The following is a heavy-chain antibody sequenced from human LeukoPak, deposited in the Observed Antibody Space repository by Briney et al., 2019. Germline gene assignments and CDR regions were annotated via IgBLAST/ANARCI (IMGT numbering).Heavy chain of an antibody. CDR1: GGSISISNYF. Sequence: SETLSLTCSVSGGSISISNYFWGWIRQSPGKGLEWIASRSSTGITHYHPSLESRISVSVETSKSQFSLKLTSLTAADTAVYYCAFSGWFWGASDYWGQGILVTVSS. V-gene: IGHV4-39*01. D-gene: IGHD6-19*01. J-gene: IGHJ4*02. CDR2: RSSTGIT. CDR3: AFSGWFWGASDY.